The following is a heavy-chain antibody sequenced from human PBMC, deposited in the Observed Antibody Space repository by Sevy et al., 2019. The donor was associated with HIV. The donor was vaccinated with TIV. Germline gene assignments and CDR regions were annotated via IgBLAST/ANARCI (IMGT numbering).Heavy chain of an antibody. Sequence: ASVKVSCKTSGYSFNMYGISWVRQAPGQGLEWMGWISAYTGDTDYRQMFRGRVTMTTDASTNTAYMELRRLTSGDTAVYYCARHRPQGVVIIPGSGYHYGADFWGQGTMVTVSS. CDR2: ISAYTGDT. J-gene: IGHJ6*02. CDR3: ARHRPQGVVIIPGSGYHYGADF. CDR1: GYSFNMYG. D-gene: IGHD3-3*01. V-gene: IGHV1-18*01.